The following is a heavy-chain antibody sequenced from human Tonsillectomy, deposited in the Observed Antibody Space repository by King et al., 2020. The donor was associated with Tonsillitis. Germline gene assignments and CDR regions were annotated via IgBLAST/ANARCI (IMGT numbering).Heavy chain of an antibody. J-gene: IGHJ6*02. CDR3: ARDPKGLQYSSGWDVGFYDMDV. Sequence: QLVQSGGGLVQPGGSLRLSCAASGFTVSRTFMSWVRQAPGKGLEWVSVIYSGGGTYCADSVKGRFTISRDNSKNTLYFQMNSLRAEDTAVYYCARDPKGLQYSSGWDVGFYDMDVWGQGTTVTVSS. D-gene: IGHD6-19*01. V-gene: IGHV3-66*01. CDR2: IYSGGGT. CDR1: GFTVSRTF.